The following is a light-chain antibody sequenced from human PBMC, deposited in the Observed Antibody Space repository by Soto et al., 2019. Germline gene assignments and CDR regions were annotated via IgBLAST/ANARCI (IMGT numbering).Light chain of an antibody. CDR1: NTDVDGYDY. CDR2: DVN. V-gene: IGLV2-14*03. J-gene: IGLJ1*01. CDR3: SSYTSSAPFYV. Sequence: QSVLTQAASVSGSPGQSISISCTGANTDVDGYDYVSWYQQHPGQAPKLMIYDVNNRPSGVSYRFSGSKSGDTASLTISGLQAEDDADYYCSSYTSSAPFYVFGTGTRSPS.